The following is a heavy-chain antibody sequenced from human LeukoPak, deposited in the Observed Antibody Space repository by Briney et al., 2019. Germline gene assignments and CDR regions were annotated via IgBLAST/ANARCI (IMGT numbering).Heavy chain of an antibody. D-gene: IGHD6-6*01. CDR2: IYYSGST. CDR1: GGSISSSSYY. CDR3: ARRFSIAARRGRGNYFDY. J-gene: IGHJ4*02. V-gene: IGHV4-39*07. Sequence: SETLSLTCTVSGGSISSSSYYWGWIRQPPGKGLEWIGSIYYSGSTYYNPSLKSRVTISVDTSKNQFSLRLTSVTAADTAVYYCARRFSIAARRGRGNYFDYWGQGTLVTVSS.